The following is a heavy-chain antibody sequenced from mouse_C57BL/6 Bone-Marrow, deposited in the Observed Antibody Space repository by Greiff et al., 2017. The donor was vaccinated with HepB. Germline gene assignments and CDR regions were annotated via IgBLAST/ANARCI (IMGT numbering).Heavy chain of an antibody. J-gene: IGHJ3*01. CDR3: ARIGGRPGFAY. Sequence: VQLKESGPELVKPGASVKIPCKASGYTFTDYNMDWVKQSHGKSLEWIGDINPNNGGTIYNQKFKGKATLTVDKSSSTAYMELRSLTSEDTAVYYCARIGGRPGFAYWGQGTLVTVSA. CDR1: GYTFTDYN. V-gene: IGHV1-18*01. D-gene: IGHD1-1*02. CDR2: INPNNGGT.